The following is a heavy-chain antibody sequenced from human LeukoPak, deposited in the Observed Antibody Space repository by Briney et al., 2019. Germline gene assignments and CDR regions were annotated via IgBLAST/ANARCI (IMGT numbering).Heavy chain of an antibody. CDR3: ARKYYDFWSGYYGYYYMDV. Sequence: ASETLSLTCTVSGGSISSSSYYWGWIRQPPGKGLEWIGSIYYSGSTYYNPSLKRRVTISVDTSKNQFSLKLSSVTAADTAVYYCARKYYDFWSGYYGYYYMDVWGKGTTVTVSS. CDR2: IYYSGST. V-gene: IGHV4-39*07. J-gene: IGHJ6*03. D-gene: IGHD3-3*01. CDR1: GGSISSSSYY.